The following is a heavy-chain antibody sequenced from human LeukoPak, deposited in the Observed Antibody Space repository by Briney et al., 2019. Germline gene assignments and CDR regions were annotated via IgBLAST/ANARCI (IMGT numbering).Heavy chain of an antibody. D-gene: IGHD3-22*01. Sequence: SETLSLTCTVSGASISSYYWSWIRQSPGKGLEWIANIYYSGTTKYNPSLTSRVTISLDTSKNQFSLNLSSVTAADTAVYYCARAPYDSSGYEFDYWGQGTLVTVSS. CDR3: ARAPYDSSGYEFDY. V-gene: IGHV4-59*01. CDR1: GASISSYY. J-gene: IGHJ4*02. CDR2: IYYSGTT.